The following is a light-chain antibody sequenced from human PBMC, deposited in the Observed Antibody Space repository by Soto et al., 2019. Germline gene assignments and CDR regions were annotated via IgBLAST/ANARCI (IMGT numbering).Light chain of an antibody. CDR2: VNSDGSH. Sequence: QPVLTQSPSASASLGASVKLTCTLSSGYSTYAIAWHQQQPEKGPRYLMKVNSDGSHSKGDGIPDRFSGSSSGAERYLTISSLQSEDEADYYCQTWGTGIEVIFGGGTKVTVL. J-gene: IGLJ2*01. CDR1: SGYSTYA. CDR3: QTWGTGIEVI. V-gene: IGLV4-69*01.